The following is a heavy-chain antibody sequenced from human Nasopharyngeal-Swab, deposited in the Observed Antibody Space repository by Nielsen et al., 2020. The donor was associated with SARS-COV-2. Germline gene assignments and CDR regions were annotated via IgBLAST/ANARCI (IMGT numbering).Heavy chain of an antibody. CDR2: ISSSSSYI. D-gene: IGHD6-19*01. V-gene: IGHV3-21*01. Sequence: GESLKISCAASGFTFSSYSMSWVRQAPGKGLEWVSSISSSSSYIYYADSVKGRFTISRDNAKNSLYLQMNSLRAEDTAVYYCARVAVAGNPRAPYYYYMDVWGKGTTVTVSS. CDR1: GFTFSSYS. CDR3: ARVAVAGNPRAPYYYYMDV. J-gene: IGHJ6*03.